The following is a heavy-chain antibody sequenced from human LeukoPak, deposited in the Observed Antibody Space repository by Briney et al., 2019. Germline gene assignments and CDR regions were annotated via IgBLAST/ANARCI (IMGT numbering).Heavy chain of an antibody. J-gene: IGHJ4*02. Sequence: SETLSLTCTVSGGSISSSSYYWGWIRQPPGKGLEWIGSIYYSGSTYYNPSLKSRVTISVGTSKNQFSLKLSSVTAADTAVYYCARSGVIPAATLGVWGQGTLVTVSS. CDR2: IYYSGST. V-gene: IGHV4-39*01. CDR3: ARSGVIPAATLGV. D-gene: IGHD2-2*01. CDR1: GGSISSSSYY.